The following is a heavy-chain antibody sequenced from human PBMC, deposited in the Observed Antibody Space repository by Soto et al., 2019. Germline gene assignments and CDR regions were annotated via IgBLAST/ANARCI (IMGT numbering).Heavy chain of an antibody. CDR2: INVYNGNT. V-gene: IGHV1-18*01. J-gene: IGHJ5*02. CDR3: ARDLAVGWFDP. Sequence: QVQLVQSGAEVKKPGASVKVSCKTSGYTFTSDSISWVRQAPGQGLEWMGWINVYNGNTKYAQNLQGRVTMTTDTSTSTAYMELRILRSDDTAVYYCARDLAVGWFDPWGQGTLVTVSS. CDR1: GYTFTSDS. D-gene: IGHD2-2*01.